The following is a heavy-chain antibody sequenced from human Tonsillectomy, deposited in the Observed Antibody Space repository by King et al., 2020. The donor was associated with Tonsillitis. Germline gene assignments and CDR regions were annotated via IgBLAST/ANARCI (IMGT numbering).Heavy chain of an antibody. CDR1: GGSIRSYY. D-gene: IGHD3-3*01. CDR2: IYYSGST. V-gene: IGHV4-59*01. J-gene: IGHJ3*02. CDR3: ARHIGASRAFDI. Sequence: QVQLQESGPGLVKPSETLSLTCTVSGGSIRSYYWSWIRQPPGEGLEWIGYIYYSGSTNYNPSLKSRITMSVDTSKNQISLKLTSVTAADTAVYYCARHIGASRAFDIWGQGTMVTVPS.